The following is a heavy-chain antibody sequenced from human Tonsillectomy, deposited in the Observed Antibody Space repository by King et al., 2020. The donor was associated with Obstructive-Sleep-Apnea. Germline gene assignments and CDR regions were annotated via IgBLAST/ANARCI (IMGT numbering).Heavy chain of an antibody. J-gene: IGHJ4*02. CDR3: ASGDYYGSGSYYEAVDY. CDR2: ISSSSSTI. V-gene: IGHV3-48*01. Sequence: VQLVESGGGLVQPGGSLRLSCAASGFTFSSYSMNWVRQAPGKGLEWVSYISSSSSTIYYADSVKGRFTISRDNAKNSLYLQMNSLRAEDTAVYYCASGDYYGSGSYYEAVDYWGQGTLVTVSS. D-gene: IGHD3-10*01. CDR1: GFTFSSYS.